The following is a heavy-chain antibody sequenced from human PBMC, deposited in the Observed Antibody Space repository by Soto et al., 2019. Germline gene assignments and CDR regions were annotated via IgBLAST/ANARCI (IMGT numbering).Heavy chain of an antibody. D-gene: IGHD2-2*01. J-gene: IGHJ3*02. CDR1: GFTFDDYA. CDR3: AKGFEGRYCSSTSCYDAFDI. CDR2: ISWNSGSI. Sequence: EVQLVESGGGLVQPGRSLRLSCAASGFTFDDYAMHWVRQAPGKGLEWVSGISWNSGSIGYADSVKGRFTISRDNAKNSLYLQMNSLRAEDTALYYCAKGFEGRYCSSTSCYDAFDIWGQGTMVTVSS. V-gene: IGHV3-9*01.